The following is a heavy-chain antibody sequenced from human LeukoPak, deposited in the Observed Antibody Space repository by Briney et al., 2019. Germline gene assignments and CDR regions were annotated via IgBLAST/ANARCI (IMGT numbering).Heavy chain of an antibody. D-gene: IGHD2-15*01. CDR2: ISSRGSSI. J-gene: IGHJ4*02. CDR3: ARYCGGGSCFDY. V-gene: IGHV3-11*04. CDR1: WFSVNTNH. Sequence: GGSLRLSCAASWFSVNTNHMSWVRQAPGKGLEWVSYISSRGSSIYYADSVKGRFTISRDNAKKSLHLQMNSLRAEDTAVYYCARYCGGGSCFDYWGRGTLVTVSS.